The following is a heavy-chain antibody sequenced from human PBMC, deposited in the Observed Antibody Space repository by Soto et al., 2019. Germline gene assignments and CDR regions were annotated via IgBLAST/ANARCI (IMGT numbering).Heavy chain of an antibody. J-gene: IGHJ4*02. CDR3: ARDFYGSGSYPPFDY. CDR1: GGTFSSYA. D-gene: IGHD3-10*01. V-gene: IGHV1-69*13. Sequence: ASVKVSCKASGGTFSSYAISWVRQAPGQGLEWMGGIIPIFGTANYAQKFQGRVTITADESTSTAYMELSSLRSEDTAVYYCARDFYGSGSYPPFDYWGQGTLVTVSS. CDR2: IIPIFGTA.